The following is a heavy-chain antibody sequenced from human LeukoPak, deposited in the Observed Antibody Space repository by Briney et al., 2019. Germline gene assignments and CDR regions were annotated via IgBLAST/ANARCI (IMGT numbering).Heavy chain of an antibody. Sequence: GGSLRLSCAASGFTFSSYAMHWVRQAPGKGLEWVAFIRNDGSKEYYADSVKGRFTISRDNSKNTLYLQMNSLRAEDTGVYYCARDLVVTSAYWGQGTLVTVSS. J-gene: IGHJ4*02. CDR3: ARDLVVTSAY. CDR1: GFTFSSYA. D-gene: IGHD2-2*01. V-gene: IGHV3-30*02. CDR2: IRNDGSKE.